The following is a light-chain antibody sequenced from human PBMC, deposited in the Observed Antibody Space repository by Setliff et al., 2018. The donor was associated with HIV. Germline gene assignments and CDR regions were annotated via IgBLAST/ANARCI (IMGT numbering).Light chain of an antibody. J-gene: IGLJ1*01. CDR3: CSYAGSSTPYV. CDR1: SNDVGSYNL. V-gene: IGLV2-23*02. CDR2: EVS. Sequence: QSALTQPASVSGSPGQSITISCTGTSNDVGSYNLVSWYQQHPGKAPKLMIYEVSKRPSGVSNRFSGSKSGNTASLTISGLQAEDEADYYCCSYAGSSTPYVFGSGTKVTVL.